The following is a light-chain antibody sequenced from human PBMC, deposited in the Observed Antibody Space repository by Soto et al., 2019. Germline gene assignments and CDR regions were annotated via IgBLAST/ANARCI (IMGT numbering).Light chain of an antibody. CDR1: QSVNSN. V-gene: IGKV3-15*01. J-gene: IGKJ5*01. CDR2: DAS. Sequence: EMVMTQSPAILTVSPGESATLSCRASQSVNSNYLAWYQQHPGQAPRLLIYDASTRATVIPARFSGSGSGTEFTLTISSLQSEDFAVYYCQQYNDWPPITFGQGTRLEV. CDR3: QQYNDWPPIT.